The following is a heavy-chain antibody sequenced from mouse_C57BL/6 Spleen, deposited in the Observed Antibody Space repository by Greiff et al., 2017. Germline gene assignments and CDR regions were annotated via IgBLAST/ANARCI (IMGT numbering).Heavy chain of an antibody. V-gene: IGHV1-69*01. CDR2: IDPSDSYT. CDR3: ARGRYDYDYDY. D-gene: IGHD2-4*01. J-gene: IGHJ2*01. Sequence: VQLQQSGAELVMPGASVKLSCKASGYTFTSYWMHWVKQRPGQGLEWIGEIDPSDSYTNYNQKFKGKSTLTVDKSSSTAYMQLSSLTSEDSAVYYCARGRYDYDYDYWGQGTTLTVSS. CDR1: GYTFTSYW.